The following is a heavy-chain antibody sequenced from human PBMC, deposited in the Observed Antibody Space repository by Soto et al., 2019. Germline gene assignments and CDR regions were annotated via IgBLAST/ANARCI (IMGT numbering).Heavy chain of an antibody. CDR3: ARDGSRPGYSYGLS. V-gene: IGHV1-18*01. D-gene: IGHD5-18*01. Sequence: ASVKVSCKASGYTFTSYGISWVRQAPGQGLEWVGWISAYNGNTNYAQKIQGRVTMTTDTSTGTAYMELRSLRSDDTAVYYCARDGSRPGYSYGLSWGQGTLVTVSS. CDR1: GYTFTSYG. J-gene: IGHJ5*02. CDR2: ISAYNGNT.